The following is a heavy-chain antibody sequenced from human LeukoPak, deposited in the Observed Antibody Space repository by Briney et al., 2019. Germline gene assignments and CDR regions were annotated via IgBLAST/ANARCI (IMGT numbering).Heavy chain of an antibody. D-gene: IGHD4-17*01. CDR3: ARDVDYGDYVGY. CDR2: ISAYNGNT. Sequence: VSVKVSCKASGYTFTNYGISWVRQAPGQGLEWMGWISAYNGNTNYAQKLQGRVTMTTDTSTSTAYMELRSLRSDDTAVYYCARDVDYGDYVGYWGQGTLVTVSS. CDR1: GYTFTNYG. J-gene: IGHJ4*02. V-gene: IGHV1-18*01.